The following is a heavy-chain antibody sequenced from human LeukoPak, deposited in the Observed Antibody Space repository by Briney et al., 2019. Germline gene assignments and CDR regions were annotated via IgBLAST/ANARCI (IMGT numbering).Heavy chain of an antibody. J-gene: IGHJ5*02. V-gene: IGHV4-59*11. CDR2: IYYSGST. Sequence: SETLSLTCTVSGGSISSHYWSWIQQPAGKGLEWIGYIYYSGSTNYNPSLKSRVTISVDTSKNQFSLKLSSVTAADTAVYYCARARGVGNWFDPWGQGTLVTVSS. D-gene: IGHD3-3*01. CDR1: GGSISSHY. CDR3: ARARGVGNWFDP.